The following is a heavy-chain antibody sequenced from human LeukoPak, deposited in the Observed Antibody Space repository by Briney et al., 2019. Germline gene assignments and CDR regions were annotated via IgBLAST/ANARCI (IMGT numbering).Heavy chain of an antibody. J-gene: IGHJ4*02. V-gene: IGHV4-34*01. D-gene: IGHD1-26*01. CDR2: INHSGST. Sequence: SETLSLTCAVYGGSFSGYYWSWIRQPPGKGLEWIWEINHSGSTNYNPSLKSRVTISVDTSKNQFSLKLSSVTAADTAVYYCARGKWRWELRSTLDYWGQGTLVTVSS. CDR1: GGSFSGYY. CDR3: ARGKWRWELRSTLDY.